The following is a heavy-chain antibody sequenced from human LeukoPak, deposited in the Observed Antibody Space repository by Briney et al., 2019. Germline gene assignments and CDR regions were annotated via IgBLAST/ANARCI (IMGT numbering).Heavy chain of an antibody. D-gene: IGHD3-3*01. CDR3: ARDTYYDFSFPYGMDV. CDR2: INAGNGDA. V-gene: IGHV1-3*01. CDR1: GYTFTTYA. J-gene: IGHJ6*02. Sequence: ASVKVSCKASGYTFTTYAIHWVRQAPGRSLEWMGRINAGNGDAKYSQNFHDRITITRDTSASTVYMELTSLRSEDTAVYYCARDTYYDFSFPYGMDVWGQGTTVTVPS.